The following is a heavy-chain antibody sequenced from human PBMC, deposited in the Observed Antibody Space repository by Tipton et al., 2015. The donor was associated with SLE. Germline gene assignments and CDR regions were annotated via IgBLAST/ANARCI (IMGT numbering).Heavy chain of an antibody. J-gene: IGHJ1*01. CDR2: ISWNSGSI. CDR3: AKDSGAEH. Sequence: SLRLSCAASGFTFDDYAMHWVRQAPGKGLEWVSGISWNSGSIGYADSVKGRFTISRDNAKNSLYLQMNSLRAEDTALYYCAKDSGAEHWGQCTLVPVSS. D-gene: IGHD5-12*01. V-gene: IGHV3-9*01. CDR1: GFTFDDYA.